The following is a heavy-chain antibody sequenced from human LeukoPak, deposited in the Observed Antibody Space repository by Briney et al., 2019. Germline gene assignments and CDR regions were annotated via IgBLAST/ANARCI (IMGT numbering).Heavy chain of an antibody. CDR1: GGSISNYY. D-gene: IGHD2-15*01. CDR3: ARGRYCSADICTGGDSFDI. J-gene: IGHJ3*02. V-gene: IGHV4-4*07. Sequence: PSETLSLTCTVSGGSISNYYWSWIRQPAGKGLEWIGRKYARGSSNYNPPVQSRVTMSVDTSKNQFSLKLRSVTAADTAVYYCARGRYCSADICTGGDSFDIWGQGAMVSVSP. CDR2: KYARGSS.